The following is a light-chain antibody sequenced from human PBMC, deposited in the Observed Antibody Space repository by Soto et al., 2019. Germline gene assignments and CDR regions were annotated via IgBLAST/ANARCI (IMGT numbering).Light chain of an antibody. Sequence: QSVLTQPASVSGSPGQSITISCTGTSSDVGSYNLVSWYQQHPGKAPKLMIYEVSKRPSGVSNLFSASKSGNTASLTISGLQAEDEADYYCYSYAGSSTVLFGGGTKLTVL. V-gene: IGLV2-23*02. CDR3: YSYAGSSTVL. CDR2: EVS. J-gene: IGLJ2*01. CDR1: SSDVGSYNL.